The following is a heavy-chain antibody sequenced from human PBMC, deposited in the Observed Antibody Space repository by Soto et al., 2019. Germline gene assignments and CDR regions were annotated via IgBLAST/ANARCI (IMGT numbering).Heavy chain of an antibody. Sequence: QLQLQESGPGLVKPSETLSLTCTVSGGSISSSSYYWGWIRQPPGKGLEWIGSIYYSGSTYYNPSLKSRVTISVDTSKNQFSLKLSSVTAADTAVYYCASTPLWFGEFNRPTPPGGPFDPWGQGTLVTVSS. D-gene: IGHD3-10*01. J-gene: IGHJ5*02. V-gene: IGHV4-39*01. CDR3: ASTPLWFGEFNRPTPPGGPFDP. CDR1: GGSISSSSYY. CDR2: IYYSGST.